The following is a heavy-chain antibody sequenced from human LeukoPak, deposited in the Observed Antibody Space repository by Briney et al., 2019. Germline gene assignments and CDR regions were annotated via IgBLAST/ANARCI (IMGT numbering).Heavy chain of an antibody. D-gene: IGHD1-26*01. CDR3: ARAMIVYSGSYSDYYYYMDV. Sequence: GGSLRLSCAASGFTVSSNYMNWVRQAPGKGLEWVSVIYSGGSTYYADSVKGRFTISRDNSKNTLYLQMNSLRAEDTAVYYCARAMIVYSGSYSDYYYYMDVWGKGTTVTVSS. J-gene: IGHJ6*03. V-gene: IGHV3-53*05. CDR2: IYSGGST. CDR1: GFTVSSNY.